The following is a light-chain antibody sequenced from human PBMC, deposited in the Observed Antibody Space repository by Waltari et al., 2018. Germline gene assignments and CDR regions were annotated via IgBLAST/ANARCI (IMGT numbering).Light chain of an antibody. CDR3: AAWDDSLSGPV. J-gene: IGLJ2*01. CDR2: RNN. Sequence: QSVLTPPPSASGPPGQRVTISCSGSSSNIGSNYVYWYQQLPGTAPKLLIYRNNQRPSGVPDRFSGSKSGTSASLAISGLRSEDEADYYCAAWDDSLSGPVFGGGTKLTVL. CDR1: SSNIGSNY. V-gene: IGLV1-47*01.